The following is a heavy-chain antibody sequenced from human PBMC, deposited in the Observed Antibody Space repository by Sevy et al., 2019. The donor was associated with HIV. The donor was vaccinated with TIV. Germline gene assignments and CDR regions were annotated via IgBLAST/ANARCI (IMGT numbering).Heavy chain of an antibody. CDR3: ARSYYYGSGSWYYFDY. Sequence: QSQTLSLTCAISGDSVSNNSAAWNWIRQSPSRGLEWLGRTYYRSKWYNDYAVSVKSRITINPDTSKNQFSLQLNSVTPEDTAVYYCARSYYYGSGSWYYFDYWGQGTLVTVSS. J-gene: IGHJ4*02. CDR2: TYYRSKWYN. CDR1: GDSVSNNSAA. V-gene: IGHV6-1*01. D-gene: IGHD3-10*01.